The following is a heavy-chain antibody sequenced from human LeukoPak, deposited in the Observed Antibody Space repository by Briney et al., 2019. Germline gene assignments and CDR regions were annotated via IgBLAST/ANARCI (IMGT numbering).Heavy chain of an antibody. V-gene: IGHV1-46*01. Sequence: ASLKVSCKASGCTFSSYAISWVRQAPVQGLEWMGFINPSGGSTSYAQKFQVRITMTTDTSTNTVYMELSSLRSEDTAVYYCARNTNSGFDYWGQGTLVTVSS. CDR2: INPSGGST. CDR1: GCTFSSYA. J-gene: IGHJ4*02. D-gene: IGHD2-8*01. CDR3: ARNTNSGFDY.